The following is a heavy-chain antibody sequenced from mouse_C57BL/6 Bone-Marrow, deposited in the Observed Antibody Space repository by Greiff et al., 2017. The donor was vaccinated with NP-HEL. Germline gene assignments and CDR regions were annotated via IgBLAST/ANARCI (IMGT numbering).Heavy chain of an antibody. D-gene: IGHD4-1*01. J-gene: IGHJ3*01. CDR1: GYTFTDYN. CDR2: INPNNGGT. Sequence: DVKLQESGPELVKPGASVKIPCKASGYTFTDYNMDWVKQSHGKSLEWIGDINPNNGGTIYNQKFKGKATLTVDKSSSTAYMELRSLTSEDTAVYYCARDGLGRGFAYWGQGTLVTVSA. CDR3: ARDGLGRGFAY. V-gene: IGHV1-18*01.